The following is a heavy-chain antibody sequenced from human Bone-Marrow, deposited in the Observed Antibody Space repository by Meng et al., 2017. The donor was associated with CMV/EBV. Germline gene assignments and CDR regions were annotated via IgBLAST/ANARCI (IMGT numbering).Heavy chain of an antibody. Sequence: GESLKISCAASGFTFSSHEMIWVRQAPGMGLEWVSGISGSGGGTYYADSVKGRITISRDNSRNTLYLQMNSLRAEDTAIYYCAKLEGMGKVDYWGQGTLVTVSS. J-gene: IGHJ4*02. CDR2: ISGSGGGT. CDR3: AKLEGMGKVDY. D-gene: IGHD1-14*01. CDR1: GFTFSSHE. V-gene: IGHV3-23*01.